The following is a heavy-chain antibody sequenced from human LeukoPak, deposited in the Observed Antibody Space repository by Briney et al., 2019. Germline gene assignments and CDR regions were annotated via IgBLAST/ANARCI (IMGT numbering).Heavy chain of an antibody. Sequence: SETLSLTCTVSGGSISSSSYYWGWIRQPPGKGLEWIGSIYYSGSTYYNPSLKSRVTISVDTSKNQFSLKLSSVTAADTAVYYCIYSGYDGLVDYWGQGTLVTVSS. V-gene: IGHV4-39*07. J-gene: IGHJ4*02. CDR3: IYSGYDGLVDY. D-gene: IGHD5-12*01. CDR2: IYYSGST. CDR1: GGSISSSSYY.